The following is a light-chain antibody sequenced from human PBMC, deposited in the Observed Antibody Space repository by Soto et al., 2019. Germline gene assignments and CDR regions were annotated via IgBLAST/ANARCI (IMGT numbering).Light chain of an antibody. J-gene: IGLJ2*01. CDR3: QSYDSSLSVVV. CDR1: SSNIGAGYD. Sequence: QSVLTQPPSVSGAPGQRVTISCTGSSSNIGAGYDVHWYQQLPGTAPKLLIHRNSNRPSGVPDRFSGSKSGTSASLAITGLQAEDEADYYCQSYDSSLSVVVFGGGTKLTVL. V-gene: IGLV1-40*01. CDR2: RNS.